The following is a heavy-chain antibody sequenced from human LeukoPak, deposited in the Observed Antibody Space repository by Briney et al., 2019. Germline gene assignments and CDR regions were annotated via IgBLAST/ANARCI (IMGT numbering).Heavy chain of an antibody. CDR3: ARSHTLWTSFDY. CDR2: IYYSGST. V-gene: IGHV4-59*01. CDR1: GGSIGGYY. D-gene: IGHD3/OR15-3a*01. Sequence: SETLSLTCTISGGSIGGYYWNWIRQPPGKGLEWIGYIYYSGSTNYNPSLKSRVTISVDTSKNQFSLKLSSVTAADTAVYYCARSHTLWTSFDYWGQGTLVTVSS. J-gene: IGHJ4*02.